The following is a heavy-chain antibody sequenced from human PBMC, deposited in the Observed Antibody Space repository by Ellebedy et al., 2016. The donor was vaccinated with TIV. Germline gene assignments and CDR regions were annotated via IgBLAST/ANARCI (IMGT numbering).Heavy chain of an antibody. J-gene: IGHJ4*02. D-gene: IGHD1-26*01. CDR3: VKEGAVGATTRLDFDY. CDR1: GFTFSSYA. V-gene: IGHV3-64D*06. CDR2: ISSNGGST. Sequence: GESLKISCSASGFTFSSYAMHWVRQAPGKGLEYVSAISSNGGSTYYADSVKGRFTISRDNSKNTLYLQMSSLRAEDTAVYYCVKEGAVGATTRLDFDYWGQGTLVTVSS.